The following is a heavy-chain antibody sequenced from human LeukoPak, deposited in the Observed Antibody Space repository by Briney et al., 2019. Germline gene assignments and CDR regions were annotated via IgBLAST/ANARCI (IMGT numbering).Heavy chain of an antibody. J-gene: IGHJ4*02. D-gene: IGHD2-15*01. CDR2: INSDGSST. CDR3: AKSLSPGYCSGGSCYSVDY. Sequence: PGGSLRLSCAASGFTFSSYWMHWVRQAPGKGLVWVSRINSDGSSTSYADSVKGRFTISRDNAKNTLYLQMNSLRAEDAAVYYCAKSLSPGYCSGGSCYSVDYWGQGTLVTVSS. CDR1: GFTFSSYW. V-gene: IGHV3-74*01.